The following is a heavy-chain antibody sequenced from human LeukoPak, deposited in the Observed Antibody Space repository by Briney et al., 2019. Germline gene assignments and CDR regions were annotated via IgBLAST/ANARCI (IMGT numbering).Heavy chain of an antibody. D-gene: IGHD6-19*01. CDR3: ARSSSGWDFDY. V-gene: IGHV3-48*04. CDR2: ISSSSTTI. Sequence: GGSLRLSCAASGFTFSSYSMNWVRQAPGKGLEWVSYISSSSTTIYYADSVKGRFTISRDNAKNSLFLQMNSLRAEDTAVYYCARSSSGWDFDYWGQGTLVIVSS. CDR1: GFTFSSYS. J-gene: IGHJ4*02.